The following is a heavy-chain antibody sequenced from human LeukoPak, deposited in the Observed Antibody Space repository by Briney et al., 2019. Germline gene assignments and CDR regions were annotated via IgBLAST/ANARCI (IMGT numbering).Heavy chain of an antibody. J-gene: IGHJ4*02. CDR2: ISYDGRTK. Sequence: GGSLRLSCAASGFTFNTYAMHWVRQAPGKGLEWVAVISYDGRTKYYADFVRGRFTISRDNSKNTVYLEMNSLRAEDTAVYYCARRLGEQALHYFDYWGQGTLVTVSP. D-gene: IGHD3-16*01. CDR1: GFTFNTYA. CDR3: ARRLGEQALHYFDY. V-gene: IGHV3-30*04.